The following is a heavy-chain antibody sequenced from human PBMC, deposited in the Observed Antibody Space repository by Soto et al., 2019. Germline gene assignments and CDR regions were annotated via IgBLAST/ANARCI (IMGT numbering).Heavy chain of an antibody. D-gene: IGHD2-21*01. CDR1: GLTFSKFE. Sequence: EVQMVESGGGVVQPGGSLRLSCEVSGLTFSKFEMTWVRQAPGQGLEWVSSISSDGATIYYADSVKGRFTISRDNDKNLLYLQMNSLKGEDTATYYCVRVGIVARPYWGQGTPVTVSS. J-gene: IGHJ4*02. V-gene: IGHV3-48*03. CDR2: ISSDGATI. CDR3: VRVGIVARPY.